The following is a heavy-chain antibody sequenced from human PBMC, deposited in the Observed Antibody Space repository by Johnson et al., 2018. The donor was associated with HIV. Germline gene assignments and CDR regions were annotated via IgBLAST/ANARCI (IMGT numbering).Heavy chain of an antibody. V-gene: IGHV3-66*01. CDR3: ARGRDSSGFNDAFDI. Sequence: MLLVESGGGLVQPGGSLRLSCASGFTVSTNYMSWVRQAPGKGLEWVSVIYSGGSTYYADSAKGRFPISRENAKNSLYLQMNSLRAGDTAVYYCARGRDSSGFNDAFDIWGQGTMVTVSS. D-gene: IGHD3-22*01. CDR2: IYSGGST. J-gene: IGHJ3*02. CDR1: GFTVSTNY.